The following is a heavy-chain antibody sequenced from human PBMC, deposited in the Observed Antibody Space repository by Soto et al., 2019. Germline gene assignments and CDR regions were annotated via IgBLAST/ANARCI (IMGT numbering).Heavy chain of an antibody. CDR3: ARGGPAHSSIWDYFDY. CDR1: GYTFTGYY. V-gene: IGHV1-2*02. D-gene: IGHD3-16*01. CDR2: INPNSGGT. Sequence: QVQLVQSGAEVKKPGASVKVSCKASGYTFTGYYMHWVRQAPGQGLQWMGWINPNSGGTNYAQKFQGRVTMTRDTSISTAYMELSRLRSDDTAVYYCARGGPAHSSIWDYFDYWGQGTLVTVSS. J-gene: IGHJ4*02.